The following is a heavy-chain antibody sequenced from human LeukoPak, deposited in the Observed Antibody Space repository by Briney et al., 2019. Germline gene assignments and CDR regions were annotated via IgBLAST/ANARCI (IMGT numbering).Heavy chain of an antibody. J-gene: IGHJ4*02. Sequence: SETLSLTCTVSNGSIRSHFWTWIRHPQGKGLDWNGFIHYSWSTIYYPSLTSRVSISLATSKNQFSLKLTSVTAADTAMFYCARLRPLLDHLLYSAFGYWGQGTLVTVSS. D-gene: IGHD2-2*02. CDR3: ARLRPLLDHLLYSAFGY. CDR2: IHYSWST. V-gene: IGHV4-59*11. CDR1: NGSIRSHF.